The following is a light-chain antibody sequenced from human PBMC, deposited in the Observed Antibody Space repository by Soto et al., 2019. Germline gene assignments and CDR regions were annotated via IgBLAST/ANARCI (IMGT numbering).Light chain of an antibody. J-gene: IGKJ1*01. CDR1: QSISSY. CDR3: QQSYSTPWA. V-gene: IGKV1-39*01. CDR2: AAS. Sequence: DIQMTQSPSSLSASVGDRVTITCRASQSISSYLNWYQHKPGKAPKLLIYAASSLQSGVPSRFSGSGVGTDFTLTIRSLQPEDFAAYYCQQSYSTPWAFGQGTKVDIK.